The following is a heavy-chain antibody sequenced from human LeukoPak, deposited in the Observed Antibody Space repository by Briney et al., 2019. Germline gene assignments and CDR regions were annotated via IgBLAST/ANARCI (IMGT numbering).Heavy chain of an antibody. CDR1: GFTFCSYA. Sequence: GGSLRLSXAASGFTFCSYAMSWVRQAPGKGLEWVSAISGSGGSTYYADSVKGRFTISRDNSKNTLYLQMNSLRAEDTAVYYCAKPRGYSYGYFDYWGQGTLVTVSS. V-gene: IGHV3-23*01. CDR2: ISGSGGST. D-gene: IGHD5-18*01. CDR3: AKPRGYSYGYFDY. J-gene: IGHJ4*02.